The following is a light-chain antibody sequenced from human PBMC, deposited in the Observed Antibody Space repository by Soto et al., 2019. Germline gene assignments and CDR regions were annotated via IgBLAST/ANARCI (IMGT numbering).Light chain of an antibody. CDR1: QNIDVY. CDR3: QQSFSTPWT. Sequence: DIPMTQSPSSLSASVGDRVTITCRASQNIDVYLNWYLQKPGKAPKLLIYAVSSLHGGVPSRFSGRGSGTDFTLTISRLQPEDFATYYCQQSFSTPWTFGQGTKVEVK. J-gene: IGKJ1*01. CDR2: AVS. V-gene: IGKV1-39*01.